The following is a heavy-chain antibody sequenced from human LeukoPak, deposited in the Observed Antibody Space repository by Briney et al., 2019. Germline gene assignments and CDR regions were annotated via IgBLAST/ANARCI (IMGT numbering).Heavy chain of an antibody. V-gene: IGHV1-3*01. J-gene: IGHJ6*04. CDR2: INAGNGNT. Sequence: GASVKDSCKASGYTFTSYAMHWVGQAPGQRLAWMGWINAGNGNTKYSQKFQGRVTITRDTSASTAYMELSSLRSEDTAVYYCARVGGITMVRGVMPPYYYGMDVWGKGTTVTVSS. CDR3: ARVGGITMVRGVMPPYYYGMDV. CDR1: GYTFTSYA. D-gene: IGHD3-10*01.